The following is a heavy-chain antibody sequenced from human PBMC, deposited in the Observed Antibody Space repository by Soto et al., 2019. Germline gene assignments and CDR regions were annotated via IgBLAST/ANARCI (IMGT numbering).Heavy chain of an antibody. V-gene: IGHV1-18*01. Sequence: EASVKVSCKASGYTFTSYGISWVRQAPGQGLEWMGWISAYNGNTNYAQKLQGRVTMTTDTSTSTAYMELRSLRSDDTAVYYCAREMQQWLVQGAFDIWGQGTMVTVSS. CDR3: AREMQQWLVQGAFDI. J-gene: IGHJ3*02. D-gene: IGHD6-19*01. CDR1: GYTFTSYG. CDR2: ISAYNGNT.